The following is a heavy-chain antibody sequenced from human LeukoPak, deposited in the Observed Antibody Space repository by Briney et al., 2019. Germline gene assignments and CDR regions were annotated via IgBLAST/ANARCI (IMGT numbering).Heavy chain of an antibody. Sequence: PSETLSLTCTVSGGSISGHYWSWIRQPPGKGLEWIGYIYYSGRTNYSPSLESRVTISVDTSRSQFSLQLSSVTAADTAVYYCARTYCSSTSCYLFHFDYWGQGILVTVSS. CDR3: ARTYCSSTSCYLFHFDY. CDR2: IYYSGRT. D-gene: IGHD2-2*01. V-gene: IGHV4-59*11. J-gene: IGHJ4*02. CDR1: GGSISGHY.